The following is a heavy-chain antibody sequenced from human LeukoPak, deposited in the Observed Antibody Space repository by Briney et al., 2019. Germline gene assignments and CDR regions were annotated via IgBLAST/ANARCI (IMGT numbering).Heavy chain of an antibody. V-gene: IGHV4-39*01. CDR2: IYYRGST. Sequence: SETLSLTCTVSGGSISSSSYYWGWIRQPPGKGLEWIGSIYYRGSTSYNPSLKSRVTISVDTSKNQFSLKLSSVTAADTAVYYCARRSSSWYSRFDPWGQGTLVTVSS. J-gene: IGHJ5*02. CDR1: GGSISSSSYY. D-gene: IGHD6-13*01. CDR3: ARRSSSWYSRFDP.